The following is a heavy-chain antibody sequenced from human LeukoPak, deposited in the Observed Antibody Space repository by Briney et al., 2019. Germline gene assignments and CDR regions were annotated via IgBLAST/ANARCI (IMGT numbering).Heavy chain of an antibody. V-gene: IGHV1-69*06. J-gene: IGHJ4*02. CDR3: ARAEAAGHNLIFDY. Sequence: SVKVSCTASGGTFSSYAISWVRQAPGQGLEWMGGIIPIFGTANYAQKVQGRVTITADKSTSTAYMELSSMRSEDTAVYYCARAEAAGHNLIFDYWGQGTLVTASS. CDR1: GGTFSSYA. D-gene: IGHD6-13*01. CDR2: IIPIFGTA.